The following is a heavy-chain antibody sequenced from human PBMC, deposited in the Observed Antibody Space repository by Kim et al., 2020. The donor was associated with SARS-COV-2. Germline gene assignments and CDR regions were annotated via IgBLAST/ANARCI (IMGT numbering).Heavy chain of an antibody. CDR1: EFTFGDYA. D-gene: IGHD4-17*01. CDR2: IRSKAYGGTT. Sequence: GGSLRLSCTASEFTFGDYAMSWVRQAPGKGLEWVGFIRSKAYGGTTEYAASVKGRFTISRDDSKSIAYLQMNSLKTDETGIYYCTKLRWEGDCFQHWGQGNLVTVSS. V-gene: IGHV3-49*04. J-gene: IGHJ1*01. CDR3: TKLRWEGDCFQH.